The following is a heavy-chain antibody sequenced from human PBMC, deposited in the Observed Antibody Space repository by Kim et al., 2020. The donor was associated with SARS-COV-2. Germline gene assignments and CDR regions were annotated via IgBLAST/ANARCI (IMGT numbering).Heavy chain of an antibody. V-gene: IGHV3-15*01. D-gene: IGHD6-13*01. CDR2: IKSKTDGGTT. Sequence: GGSLRLSCAASGFTFSNAWMSWVRQAPGKGLEWVGRIKSKTDGGTTDYAAPVKGRFTISRDDSKNTLYLQMNSLKTEDTAVYYCTTDTYSSRYNRRKGIGAFDIWGQGTMVTVSS. CDR1: GFTFSNAW. CDR3: TTDTYSSRYNRRKGIGAFDI. J-gene: IGHJ3*02.